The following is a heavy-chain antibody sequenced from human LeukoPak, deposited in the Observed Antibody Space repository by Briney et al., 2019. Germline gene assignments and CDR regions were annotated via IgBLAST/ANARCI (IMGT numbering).Heavy chain of an antibody. CDR3: AKDTTRELLEAFDI. D-gene: IGHD1-26*01. CDR1: GFTFSTYW. Sequence: GGSLRLSCAASGFTFSTYWMHWVRQGPGKGLVWVSGISWNSGSIGYADSVKGRFTISRDNAKNSLYLQMNSLRAEDTALYYCAKDTTRELLEAFDIWGQGTMVTVSS. CDR2: ISWNSGSI. V-gene: IGHV3-9*01. J-gene: IGHJ3*02.